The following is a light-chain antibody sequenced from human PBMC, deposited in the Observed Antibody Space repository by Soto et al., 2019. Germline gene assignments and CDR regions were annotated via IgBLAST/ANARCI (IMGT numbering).Light chain of an antibody. CDR1: SSNIGSNY. V-gene: IGLV1-47*01. CDR3: AAWDDSLRV. CDR2: RNN. J-gene: IGLJ1*01. Sequence: QSVLTQPPSASGTPGQRVTISCSGSSSNIGSNYVYWYQQLPGTAPKLLIYRNNQRPSGVPDRFSGSKSGTSASLAISGLRSGDEADYYCAAWDDSLRVFGTGTKVTVL.